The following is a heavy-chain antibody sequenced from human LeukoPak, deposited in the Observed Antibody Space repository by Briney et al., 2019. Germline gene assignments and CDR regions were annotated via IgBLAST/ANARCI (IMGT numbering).Heavy chain of an antibody. CDR2: ITSSSSYI. Sequence: PGGSLRLSCAASGFTFSTYTMNWVRQAPGKGLEWVSSITSSSSYIYYADSVKGRFTISRDNAKNSLYLQMNSLRAEDTAVYYCARGGSRWLQLPYYSDYWGQGTLVTVSS. CDR1: GFTFSTYT. J-gene: IGHJ4*02. CDR3: ARGGSRWLQLPYYSDY. V-gene: IGHV3-21*01. D-gene: IGHD5-24*01.